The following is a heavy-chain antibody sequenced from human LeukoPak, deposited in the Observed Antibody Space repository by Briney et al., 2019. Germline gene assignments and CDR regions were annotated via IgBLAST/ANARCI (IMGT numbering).Heavy chain of an antibody. CDR1: GGSFSGYY. CDR2: INHSGST. CDR3: ARRRKYYDILTGYPLYYFDY. V-gene: IGHV4-34*01. D-gene: IGHD3-9*01. Sequence: ETLSLTCAAYGGSFSGYYWNWIRQPPGKGLEWIGEINHSGSTNYNPSLKSRVTISVDTSKNQFSLKLSPVTAADTAVYYCARRRKYYDILTGYPLYYFDYWGQGTLVTVSS. J-gene: IGHJ4*02.